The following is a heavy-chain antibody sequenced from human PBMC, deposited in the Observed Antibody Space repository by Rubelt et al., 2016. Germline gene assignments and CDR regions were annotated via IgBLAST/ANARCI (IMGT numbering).Heavy chain of an antibody. J-gene: IGHJ4*02. CDR3: ARGSGWSLGYFDY. V-gene: IGHV3-21*01. D-gene: IGHD6-19*01. Sequence: EWVSSISSSSSYIYYADSVKGRFTISRDSSKNTLYLQMNSLRAEDTAVYYCARGSGWSLGYFDYWGQGTLVTVSS. CDR2: ISSSSSYI.